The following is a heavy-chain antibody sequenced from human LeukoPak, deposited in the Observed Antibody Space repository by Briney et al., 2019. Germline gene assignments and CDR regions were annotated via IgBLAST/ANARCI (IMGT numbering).Heavy chain of an antibody. D-gene: IGHD2-21*02. CDR1: GYTFTSYA. Sequence: ASVKVSCKASGYTFTSYAMHWVRQAPGQRLEWVGWINAGNGNTKYSQKFQGRVTITRDTSASTAYMELSSLRSEDTAVYYCARDLDGGNSGIGYWGQGTLVTVSS. CDR2: INAGNGNT. CDR3: ARDLDGGNSGIGY. V-gene: IGHV1-3*01. J-gene: IGHJ4*02.